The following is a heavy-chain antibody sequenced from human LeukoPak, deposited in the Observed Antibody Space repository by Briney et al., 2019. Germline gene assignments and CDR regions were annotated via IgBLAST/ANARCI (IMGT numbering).Heavy chain of an antibody. J-gene: IGHJ4*02. D-gene: IGHD2-2*01. CDR1: GFTFSSYS. CDR3: AKDGRGRYCSSTSCYVFDY. Sequence: GGSLRLSCAASGFTFSSYSMHWVRQAPGKGLEWVAFIRYDGSNKYYADSVKGRFTISRDNSKNTLYLQMNSLRAEDTAVYYCAKDGRGRYCSSTSCYVFDYWGQGTLVTVSS. V-gene: IGHV3-30*02. CDR2: IRYDGSNK.